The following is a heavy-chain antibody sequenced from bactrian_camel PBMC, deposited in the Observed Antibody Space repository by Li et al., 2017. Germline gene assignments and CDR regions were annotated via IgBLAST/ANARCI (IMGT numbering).Heavy chain of an antibody. CDR2: ITGDAGP. CDR1: GRTFRNYC. D-gene: IGHD4*01. V-gene: IGHV3S53*01. J-gene: IGHJ4*01. CDR3: AASHSFILTPRFYRLESSDYPY. Sequence: QVQLVESGGGSVQAGGSLRLSCEVSGRTFRNYCMGWFRQAPGKEREGVAHITGDAGPTYAESVQGRFTISQDNAENSLFLQMSNLKPEDTAMYYCAASHSFILTPRFYRLESSDYPYRGQGTQVTVS.